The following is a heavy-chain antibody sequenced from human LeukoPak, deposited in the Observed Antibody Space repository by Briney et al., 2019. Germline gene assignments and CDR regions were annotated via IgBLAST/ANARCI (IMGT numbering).Heavy chain of an antibody. J-gene: IGHJ6*03. D-gene: IGHD3-10*01. CDR3: TTDRGDYGSGSYEIYYFYMDV. CDR1: EFTFSNAW. V-gene: IGHV3-15*01. CDR2: IKSKTDGGTT. Sequence: GGSLRLSCAASEFTFSNAWMSWVRQAPGKGLEWVGRIKSKTDGGTTDYAAPVKGRFTVSRDVSKNTLYLQMNSLKTEDTAVYYCTTDRGDYGSGSYEIYYFYMDVWGEGTTVTVSS.